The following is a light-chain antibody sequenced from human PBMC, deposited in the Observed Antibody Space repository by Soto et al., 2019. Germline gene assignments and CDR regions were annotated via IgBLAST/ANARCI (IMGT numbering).Light chain of an antibody. CDR3: QTWGTGIYVV. J-gene: IGLJ2*01. Sequence: QPVLTQSPSASASLGASVKLTFTLSSPQNIIAWHQQRPEKGPRFLMKINSDGSHTKGDEIPDRFSGSTSGAEYYLTISSLQSEDEADYYCQTWGTGIYVVFGGGTQLTVL. CDR2: INSDGSH. V-gene: IGLV4-69*01. CDR1: SPQNI.